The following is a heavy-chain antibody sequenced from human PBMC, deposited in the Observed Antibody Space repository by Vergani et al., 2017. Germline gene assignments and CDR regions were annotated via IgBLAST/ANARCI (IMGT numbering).Heavy chain of an antibody. CDR1: GFPFSDYY. CDR2: ISSSGSTI. V-gene: IGHV3-11*01. Sequence: QVQLVESGGGLVKPGGSLRLSCAASGFPFSDYYMSWIRQAPGKGLEWVSYISSSGSTIYYADSVKGRFTISRDNAKNSLYLQMNSLRAEDTAVYYCARVSSAAGTRALIDPRYWYFDLWGRGTLVTVSS. CDR3: ARVSSAAGTRALIDPRYWYFDL. D-gene: IGHD6-13*01. J-gene: IGHJ2*01.